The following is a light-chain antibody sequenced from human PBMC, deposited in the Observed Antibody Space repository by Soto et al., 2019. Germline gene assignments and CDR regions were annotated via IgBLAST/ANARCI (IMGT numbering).Light chain of an antibody. CDR1: QGIRSW. V-gene: IGKV1D-12*01. CDR3: QQSNSLPLT. CDR2: AAT. Sequence: DIQMTQSPSSVSASVGDRVTITCRASQGIRSWLAWYQQKPGQDPQILIYAATSLQSGVPSRFSGSGSATDYSRTISSLPPKDFATYDGQQSNSLPLTFGVGTKVEIK. J-gene: IGKJ4*01.